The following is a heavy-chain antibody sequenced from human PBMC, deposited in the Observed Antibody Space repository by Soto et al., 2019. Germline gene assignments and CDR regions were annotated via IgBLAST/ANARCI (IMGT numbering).Heavy chain of an antibody. V-gene: IGHV3-30*18. J-gene: IGHJ4*02. CDR3: AKGKYYDSSGYYYDY. Sequence: AVGSLRLSCAASGFTFRNYGMHWVRQAPGKGLEWVAVISHDGSNKYYADSVKGRFTISRDNSKNTLDLQMDSLRAEDTAVYYCAKGKYYDSSGYYYDYWGQGTLVTVSS. CDR2: ISHDGSNK. CDR1: GFTFRNYG. D-gene: IGHD3-22*01.